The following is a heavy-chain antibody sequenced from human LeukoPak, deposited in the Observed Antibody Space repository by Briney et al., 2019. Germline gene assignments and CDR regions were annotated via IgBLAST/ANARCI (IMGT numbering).Heavy chain of an antibody. CDR1: GGSISSTSY. D-gene: IGHD2-2*01. V-gene: IGHV4-39*01. J-gene: IGHJ5*02. CDR2: ILYSGST. Sequence: NPSETLSLTCIVSGGSISSTSYWGWIRQPPGKGLEWIGTILYSGSTFYNPSLKRRVTISVDTAKDQFSLKLNSVTAADTAVYYCGRQEVGAGYCSSTSCAEPHWFDPWGQGTLVTVSS. CDR3: GRQEVGAGYCSSTSCAEPHWFDP.